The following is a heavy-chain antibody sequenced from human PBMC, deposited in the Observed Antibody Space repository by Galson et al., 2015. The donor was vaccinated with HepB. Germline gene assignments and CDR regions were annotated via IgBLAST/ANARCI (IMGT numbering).Heavy chain of an antibody. J-gene: IGHJ4*02. D-gene: IGHD3-22*01. CDR1: GFTFSSYW. Sequence: SLRLSCAVSGFTFSSYWMSWVRQAPGKGLEWVANIRQDGNEKYYVDSVKGRFTVSRDNAKNSLCLQMNSLRAEDTAVYYCAKDFMGFLVSGYYSPPVYWGQGTLVTVSS. CDR2: IRQDGNEK. V-gene: IGHV3-7*03. CDR3: AKDFMGFLVSGYYSPPVY.